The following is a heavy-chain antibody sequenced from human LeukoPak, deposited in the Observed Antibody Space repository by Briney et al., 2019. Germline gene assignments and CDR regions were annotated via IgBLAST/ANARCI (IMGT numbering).Heavy chain of an antibody. CDR3: ARDTYCSSTSCYPPPYYYYMDV. D-gene: IGHD2-2*01. Sequence: ASVKVSCKASGYTFTSYGISWVRQAPGQGLEWMGWISAYNGNTNYAQKLQGRVTMTTDTSTSTAYMELRSLRSDDTAVYYCARDTYCSSTSCYPPPYYYYMDVWGKGTTVTVSS. V-gene: IGHV1-18*01. CDR1: GYTFTSYG. J-gene: IGHJ6*03. CDR2: ISAYNGNT.